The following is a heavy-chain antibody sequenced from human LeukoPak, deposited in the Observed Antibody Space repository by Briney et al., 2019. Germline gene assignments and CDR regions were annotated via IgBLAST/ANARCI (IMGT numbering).Heavy chain of an antibody. CDR2: IIPIFGTA. D-gene: IGHD3-22*01. CDR3: ARGLDYYDSSGYGNDAFDI. CDR1: GGTFSSYA. Sequence: SVKVSCKASGGTFSSYAISWVRRAPGQGLEWMGRIIPIFGTANYAQKFQGRVTITTDESTSTAYMELSSLRSEDTAVYYCARGLDYYDSSGYGNDAFDIWGQGTMVTVSS. J-gene: IGHJ3*02. V-gene: IGHV1-69*05.